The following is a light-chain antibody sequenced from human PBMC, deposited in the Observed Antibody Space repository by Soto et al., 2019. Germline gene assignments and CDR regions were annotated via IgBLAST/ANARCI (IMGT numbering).Light chain of an antibody. V-gene: IGLV1-40*01. J-gene: IGLJ1*01. CDR1: RSNIGAGYD. CDR3: QSYDSSLSAYV. CDR2: ANT. Sequence: QSVLTQPHSVSGAPGQRVTISCTGSRSNIGAGYDVHWYQQLPRTAPKLLIFANTIRPSGAPDRCSGSKSGTAASLAITGLQAEDEADYYCQSYDSSLSAYVFGIGTKLTVL.